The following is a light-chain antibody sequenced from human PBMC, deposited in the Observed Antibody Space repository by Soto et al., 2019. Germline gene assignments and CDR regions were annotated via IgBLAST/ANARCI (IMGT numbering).Light chain of an antibody. CDR3: SSYADSNTVL. CDR2: EVS. V-gene: IGLV2-23*02. Sequence: QSVLTQPPSVSAAPGQKVTISCSGSSSNIGNNYVSWYQQHPGKAPKLMIYEVSKRPSGASNRFSGSKSGNTASLTISGLQAEDEADYYCSSYADSNTVLFGGGTQLTVL. CDR1: SSNIGNNY. J-gene: IGLJ2*01.